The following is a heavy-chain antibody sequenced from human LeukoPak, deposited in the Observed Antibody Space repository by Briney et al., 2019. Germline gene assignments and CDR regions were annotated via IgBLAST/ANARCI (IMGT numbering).Heavy chain of an antibody. CDR2: IYYSGST. CDR1: GGSISSYY. J-gene: IGHJ4*02. D-gene: IGHD5-18*01. CDR3: ARGEDTAMVKDY. Sequence: SETLSLTCTVSGGSISSYYWSWIRQPPGKGLEWIGYIYYSGSTNYNPSLKSRVTISVDTSKNQFSLKLGSVTAADTAVYYCARGEDTAMVKDYWGQGTLVTVSS. V-gene: IGHV4-59*01.